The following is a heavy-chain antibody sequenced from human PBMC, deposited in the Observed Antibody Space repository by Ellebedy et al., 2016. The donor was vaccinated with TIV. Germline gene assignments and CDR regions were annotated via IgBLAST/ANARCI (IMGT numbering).Heavy chain of an antibody. CDR3: ARGFYDFWSGNYYYYGMDV. V-gene: IGHV4-34*01. Sequence: SETLSLXXAVYGGSFSGYYWSWIRQPPGKGLEWIGEINHSGSTNYNPSLKSRVTISVDTSKNQFSLKLSSVTAADTAVYYCARGFYDFWSGNYYYYGMDVWGQGTTVTVSS. CDR2: INHSGST. D-gene: IGHD3-3*01. J-gene: IGHJ6*02. CDR1: GGSFSGYY.